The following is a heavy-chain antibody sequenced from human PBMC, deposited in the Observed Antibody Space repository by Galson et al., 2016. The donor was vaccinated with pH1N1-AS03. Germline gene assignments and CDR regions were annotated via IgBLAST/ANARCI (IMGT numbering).Heavy chain of an antibody. CDR2: ISAHSGHA. D-gene: IGHD4-17*01. CDR1: GYTFSNYA. Sequence: SVKVSCKASGYTFSNYAFSWLRQTPGQGLEWMGWISAHSGHASYAQAFRGRVSMTIDASTTTTYMELRSLTTDDTAVYFCARDRTTATETLLYDYWGQGTLLTVSS. J-gene: IGHJ4*02. V-gene: IGHV1-18*01. CDR3: ARDRTTATETLLYDY.